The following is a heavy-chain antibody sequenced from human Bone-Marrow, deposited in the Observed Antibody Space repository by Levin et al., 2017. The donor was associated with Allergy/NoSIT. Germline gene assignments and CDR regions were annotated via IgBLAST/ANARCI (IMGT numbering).Heavy chain of an antibody. CDR3: ARRIAVGGGHIDY. CDR1: GDSITRSY. Sequence: SQTLSLTCTVSGDSITRSYWSWIRQPPGKGLEWIGYMFYGGGAEYNPSLKSRATVSVDTSNNQVFLRLSSVTAADTAIYYCARRIAVGGGHIDYWGQGTLVTVSS. D-gene: IGHD6-19*01. V-gene: IGHV4-59*08. CDR2: MFYGGGA. J-gene: IGHJ4*02.